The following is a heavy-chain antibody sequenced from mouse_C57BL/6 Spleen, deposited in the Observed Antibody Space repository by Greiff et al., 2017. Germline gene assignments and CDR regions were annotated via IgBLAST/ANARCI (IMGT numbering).Heavy chain of an antibody. CDR3: ARSVLLSYFDY. D-gene: IGHD2-10*01. V-gene: IGHV1-52*01. J-gene: IGHJ2*01. CDR1: GYTFTSYW. CDR2: IDPSDSET. Sequence: QVHLKQPGAELVRPGSSVKLSCKASGYTFTSYWMHWVKQRPIQGLEWIGNIDPSDSETHYNQKFKDKATLTVDKSSSTAYMQLSSLTSEDSAVYYCARSVLLSYFDYWGQGTTLTVSS.